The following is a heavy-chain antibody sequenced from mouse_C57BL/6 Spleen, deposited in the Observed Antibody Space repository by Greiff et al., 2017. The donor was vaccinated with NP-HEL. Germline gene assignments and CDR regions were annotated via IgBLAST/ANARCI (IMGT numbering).Heavy chain of an antibody. CDR1: GFTFSDYG. CDR3: ARRANWDDYFDY. Sequence: DVQLVESGGGLVKPGGSLKLSCAASGFTFSDYGMHWVRQAPEKGLEWVAYISSGSSTIYYADTVKGRFTISRDNAKNTLFLQMTSLRSEDTAMYYCARRANWDDYFDYWGQGTTLTVSS. J-gene: IGHJ2*01. V-gene: IGHV5-17*01. D-gene: IGHD4-1*01. CDR2: ISSGSSTI.